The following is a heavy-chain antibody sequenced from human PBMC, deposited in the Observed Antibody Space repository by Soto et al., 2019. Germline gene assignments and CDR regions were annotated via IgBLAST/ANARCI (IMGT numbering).Heavy chain of an antibody. J-gene: IGHJ5*02. D-gene: IGHD3-10*01. CDR2: IYHSGST. V-gene: IGHV4-30-2*01. CDR1: GGSISSGGYS. CDR3: ARVPGP. Sequence: QLQLQDSGSGLVKPSQTLSLTCAVCGGSISSGGYSWSWIRQPPGKGLEWIGYIYHSGSTYYNPSLKSRVTISVDRSKSQFSLKMSSVTAADTAVYYCARVPGPWGQGTLVTISS.